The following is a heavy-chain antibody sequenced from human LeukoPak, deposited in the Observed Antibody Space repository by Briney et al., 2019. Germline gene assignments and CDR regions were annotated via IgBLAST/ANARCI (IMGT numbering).Heavy chain of an antibody. CDR2: MNPNSGNT. J-gene: IGHJ3*02. D-gene: IGHD5-24*01. CDR3: ARAEMATTHAFDI. V-gene: IGHV1-8*01. Sequence: ASVKVSCKASGYTFTSYDINWVRQATGQGLEWMGWMNPNSGNTGYAQKFQGRVTMTRNTSISTAYMELSSLRSDDTAVYYCARAEMATTHAFDIWGQGTMVTVSS. CDR1: GYTFTSYD.